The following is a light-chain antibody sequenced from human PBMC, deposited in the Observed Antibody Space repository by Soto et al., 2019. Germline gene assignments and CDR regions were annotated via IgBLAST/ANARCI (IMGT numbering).Light chain of an antibody. CDR1: SSNIGTNS. V-gene: IGLV1-36*01. J-gene: IGLJ1*01. CDR3: AAWDDSLKAYV. CDR2: YDK. Sequence: QPALTHPPSVNEAPRQRIAIFSKGSSSNIGTNSVTWYQHLPVKAPKVLILYDKLLPSVVSDRFSGSRSGTSASLAISRVQSENEADYYCAAWDDSLKAYVFVTVTKVTVL.